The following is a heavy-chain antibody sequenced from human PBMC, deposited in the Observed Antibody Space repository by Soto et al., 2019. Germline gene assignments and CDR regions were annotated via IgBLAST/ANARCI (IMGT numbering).Heavy chain of an antibody. CDR1: GYTFTSYG. V-gene: IGHV1-18*01. J-gene: IGHJ4*02. Sequence: QVQLVQSGVEVKKPGASVKVSCKASGYTFTSYGISWVRQAPGQGLEWMGWISTYNGKTNYAQRLQGRVTMTTDTSTSTAYMELRSLRSDDTAVYYCARDLDYGDYEGGNYFDSWGQGTLVTVSS. CDR2: ISTYNGKT. D-gene: IGHD4-17*01. CDR3: ARDLDYGDYEGGNYFDS.